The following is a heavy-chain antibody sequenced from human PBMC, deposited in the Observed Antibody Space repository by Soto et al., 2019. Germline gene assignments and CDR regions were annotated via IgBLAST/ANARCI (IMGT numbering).Heavy chain of an antibody. D-gene: IGHD3-22*01. V-gene: IGHV3-11*06. CDR2: ISTSGRDT. CDR1: GFNFSDYY. Sequence: GGSLRLSCAASGFNFSDYYMTWIRQAPGKGLEWISYISTSGRDTEYADSVKGRFLISRDNAKRSLYLQMNSLRVEDTAGYYCARWLEVLTTSDSWGQGTLVTVSS. J-gene: IGHJ4*02. CDR3: ARWLEVLTTSDS.